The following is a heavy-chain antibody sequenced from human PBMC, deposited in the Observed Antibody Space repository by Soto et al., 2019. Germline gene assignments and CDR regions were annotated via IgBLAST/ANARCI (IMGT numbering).Heavy chain of an antibody. CDR2: IYYSGST. V-gene: IGHV4-39*01. CDR1: GGSISSSSYY. Sequence: PSETLSLTCTVSGGSISSSSYYWGWIRQPPGKGLEWIGSIYYSGSTYYNPSLKSRVTISVDTSKNQFSLKLSSVTAADTAVYYCARTREYYDILTGQYYYFDYWGQGTLVTVSS. CDR3: ARTREYYDILTGQYYYFDY. D-gene: IGHD3-9*01. J-gene: IGHJ4*02.